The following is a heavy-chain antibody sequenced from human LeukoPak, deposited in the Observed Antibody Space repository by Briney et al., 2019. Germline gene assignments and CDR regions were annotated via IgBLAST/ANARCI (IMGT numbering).Heavy chain of an antibody. CDR1: GFTFSSHW. J-gene: IGHJ4*02. D-gene: IGHD3-22*01. CDR3: PRDQDYYDSSGYYLLFDY. Sequence: GGSLRLSCAAPGFTFSSHWMSWVRQAPGKGLGWVANINNDGSEKYYGDAVEGRCTISRDNAKPSLCLQMNSLRAEDTAVYYCPRDQDYYDSSGYYLLFDYWGQGTLVTVSS. V-gene: IGHV3-7*01. CDR2: INNDGSEK.